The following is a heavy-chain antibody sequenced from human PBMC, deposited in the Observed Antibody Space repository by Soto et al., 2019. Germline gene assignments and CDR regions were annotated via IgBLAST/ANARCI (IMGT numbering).Heavy chain of an antibody. CDR2: IRSKANSEAT. J-gene: IGHJ5*02. CDR3: TRHRGIAAAGTSMNWFDP. V-gene: IGHV3-73*01. CDR1: GFTFGNAW. Sequence: GGSLRLSCAASGFTFGNAWMSWVRQAPGKGLEWVGRIRSKANSEATAYAAPVKGRFTISRDDSKNTAYLQMNSLKTEDTAVYYCTRHRGIAAAGTSMNWFDPWGQGTLVTVSS. D-gene: IGHD6-13*01.